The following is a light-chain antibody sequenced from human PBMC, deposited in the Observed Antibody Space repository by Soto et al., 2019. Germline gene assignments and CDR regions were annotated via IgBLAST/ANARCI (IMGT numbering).Light chain of an antibody. V-gene: IGKV1-5*03. CDR3: QQYNSYSQFT. CDR2: KAS. Sequence: DIQMTQSPSTLSGSVGDRVTITCRASQTISSWLAWYQQKPGKAPKLLIYKASTLESGVPSRFSGSGSGTEFTLTISCLQPDDAATYYCQQYNSYSQFTFGPGTKVDIK. CDR1: QTISSW. J-gene: IGKJ3*01.